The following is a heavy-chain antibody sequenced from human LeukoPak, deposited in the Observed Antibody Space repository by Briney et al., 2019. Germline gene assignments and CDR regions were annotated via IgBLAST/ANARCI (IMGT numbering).Heavy chain of an antibody. Sequence: SETLSLTCAVSGYSISSGYYWGWIRQPPGKGLEWIGSIYHSGSTYYNPSLKSRVTISVDTSKNQFSLKLSSVTAADTAVYYCARQLVPARSNWFDPWGRGTLVTVSS. J-gene: IGHJ5*02. V-gene: IGHV4-38-2*01. D-gene: IGHD6-13*01. CDR3: ARQLVPARSNWFDP. CDR2: IYHSGST. CDR1: GYSISSGYY.